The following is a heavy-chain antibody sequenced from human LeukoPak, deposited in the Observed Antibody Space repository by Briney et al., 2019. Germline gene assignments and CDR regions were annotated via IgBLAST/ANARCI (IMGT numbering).Heavy chain of an antibody. CDR2: INPNSGGT. D-gene: IGHD3-10*01. J-gene: IGHJ6*03. V-gene: IGHV1-2*04. CDR1: GYTFTGYY. CDR3: ARSDYYGSGPYYMDL. Sequence: ASVKVSCKASGYTFTGYYMHWVRQAPRQGLEWMGWINPNSGGTNYAQKFQGWVTMTRDTSISTAYMELSRLRSDDTAVYYCARSDYYGSGPYYMDLWGKGTTVTVSS.